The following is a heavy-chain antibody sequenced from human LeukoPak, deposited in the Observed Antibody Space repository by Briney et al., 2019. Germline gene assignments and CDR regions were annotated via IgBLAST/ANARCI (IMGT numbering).Heavy chain of an antibody. J-gene: IGHJ4*02. D-gene: IGHD3-22*01. V-gene: IGHV3-23*01. CDR3: AKDFDVYDSSGTNFDY. Sequence: PGGSLRLSCAASGFTFSSYAMSWVRQALGMGLEWVSAISGSGGSTYYADSVKGRFTISRDNSKNTLYLQMNSLRAEDTAVYYCAKDFDVYDSSGTNFDYWGQGTLVTVSS. CDR1: GFTFSSYA. CDR2: ISGSGGST.